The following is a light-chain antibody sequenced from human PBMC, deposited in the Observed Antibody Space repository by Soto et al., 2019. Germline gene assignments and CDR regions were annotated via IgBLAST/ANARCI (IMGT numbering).Light chain of an antibody. CDR3: MQALQTPIT. V-gene: IGKV2-28*01. CDR2: LGS. CDR1: QSLLHSNGYNY. J-gene: IGKJ3*01. Sequence: DIVMTQSPLSLPVTPGEPASISCRSSQSLLHSNGYNYLDWYLQKPGQSPQLLIYLGSNRASGVPDRFSGIGSGTDFTLKISRVEAEDVGVYYCMQALQTPITFGPGTKVDIK.